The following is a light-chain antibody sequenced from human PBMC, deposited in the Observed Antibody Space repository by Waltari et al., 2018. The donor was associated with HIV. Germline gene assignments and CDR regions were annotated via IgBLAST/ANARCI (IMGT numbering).Light chain of an antibody. J-gene: IGKJ1*01. Sequence: EIVLTQSPGTLSLSPGERATLSCRATQSVTSHLAWYLQKPGQAPRLLIYDASSRATGIPDRFSGSGSGTDFTLTSSRLEPEDFAVYYCQQYGNSPRTFGQGTKVEIK. V-gene: IGKV3-20*01. CDR3: QQYGNSPRT. CDR1: QSVTSH. CDR2: DAS.